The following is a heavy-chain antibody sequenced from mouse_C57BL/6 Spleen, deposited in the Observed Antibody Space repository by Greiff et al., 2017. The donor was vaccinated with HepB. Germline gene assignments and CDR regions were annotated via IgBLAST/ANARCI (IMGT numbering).Heavy chain of an antibody. J-gene: IGHJ2*01. V-gene: IGHV1-18*01. CDR1: GYTFTDYN. Sequence: VQLQQSGPELVKPGASVKIPCKASGYTFTDYNMDWVKQSHGKSLEWIGDINPNNGGTNYNQKFKGKATLTVDKSSSTAYMELRSLTSEDTAVYYCARGYGNYRYYFDYWGQGTTLTVSS. D-gene: IGHD2-10*02. CDR3: ARGYGNYRYYFDY. CDR2: INPNNGGT.